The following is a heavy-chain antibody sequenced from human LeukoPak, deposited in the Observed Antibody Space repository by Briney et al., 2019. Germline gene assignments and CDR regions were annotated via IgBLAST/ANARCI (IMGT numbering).Heavy chain of an antibody. CDR1: GGSINNYY. CDR2: IYYDGSS. CDR3: ARELGGACSSGWCHYFDY. Sequence: KPSETLSLTCTVSGGSINNYYWSWIRQPPGKGLEWIGYIYYDGSSNYNPSLNSRVTISVDKPKKQFSLKLRSVTAADTAVYFCARELGGACSSGWCHYFDYWGQGALVTVSS. V-gene: IGHV4-59*01. J-gene: IGHJ4*02. D-gene: IGHD6-19*01.